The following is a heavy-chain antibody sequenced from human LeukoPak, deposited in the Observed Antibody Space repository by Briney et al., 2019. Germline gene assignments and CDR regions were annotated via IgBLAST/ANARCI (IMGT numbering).Heavy chain of an antibody. CDR2: INHSGST. CDR1: GGSFSGYY. J-gene: IGHJ6*04. CDR3: ARASVHMDV. V-gene: IGHV4-34*01. Sequence: SETLSLTCAVYGGSFSGYYWGWIRQPPGKGLEWIGEINHSGSTNYNPSLKSRVTISVDTSKNQFSLKLSSVTAADTAVYYCARASVHMDVWGKGTTVTVSS. D-gene: IGHD1-1*01.